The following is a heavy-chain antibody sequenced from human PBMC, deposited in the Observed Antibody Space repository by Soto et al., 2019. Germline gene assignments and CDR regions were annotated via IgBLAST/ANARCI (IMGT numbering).Heavy chain of an antibody. CDR3: ARDLIVVVVAATSRVFDP. CDR1: GYTFISYA. J-gene: IGHJ5*02. CDR2: INAGNGNT. V-gene: IGHV1-3*01. D-gene: IGHD2-15*01. Sequence: VQFVQSGAEVKKPGASVKVSSKAPGYTFISYAMHWVRQAPGQRLEWMGWINAGNGNTKYSQKFQGRVTITRDTSASTAYMELSSLRSEDTAVYYCARDLIVVVVAATSRVFDPWGQGTLVTVSS.